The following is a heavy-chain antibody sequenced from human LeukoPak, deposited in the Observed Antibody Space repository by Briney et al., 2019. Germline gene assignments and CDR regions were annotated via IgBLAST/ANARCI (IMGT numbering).Heavy chain of an antibody. J-gene: IGHJ6*02. CDR3: ARVLWFGGPYGMDV. CDR1: GGFISSGSYY. D-gene: IGHD3-10*01. Sequence: PSQTLSLTCTVSGGFISSGSYYWSWIRQPAGKGLEWIGRIYTSGSTNYNPSLKSRVTISVDTSKNQFSLKLSSVTAADTAVYYCARVLWFGGPYGMDVWGQGTTVTVSS. CDR2: IYTSGST. V-gene: IGHV4-61*02.